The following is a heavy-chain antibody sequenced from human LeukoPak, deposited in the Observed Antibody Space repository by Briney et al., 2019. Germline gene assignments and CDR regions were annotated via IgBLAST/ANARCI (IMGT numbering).Heavy chain of an antibody. CDR3: AREVIAARGNWFDP. CDR1: GGTFSSYA. CDR2: IIPIFGTA. Sequence: ASVKVSCKASGGTFSSYAISWVRQAPGQGLEWMGGIIPIFGTANYAQKFQGRVTITTDESTSTAYMELSSLRSEDTAVCYCAREVIAARGNWFDPWGQGTLVTVSS. J-gene: IGHJ5*02. D-gene: IGHD6-6*01. V-gene: IGHV1-69*05.